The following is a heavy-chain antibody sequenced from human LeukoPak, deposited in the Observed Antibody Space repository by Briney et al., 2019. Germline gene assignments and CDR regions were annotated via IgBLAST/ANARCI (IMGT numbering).Heavy chain of an antibody. CDR3: ARDRTYCSSTSCYESLGFDP. D-gene: IGHD2-2*01. V-gene: IGHV4-34*01. Sequence: NPSETLSLTCAVYGGSFSGYYWSWIRQPPGKGLEWIGEINHSGSTNYNPSLKSRVTISVDTSKNQFSLKLSSVTAADTAVYYCARDRTYCSSTSCYESLGFDPWGQGTLVTVSS. CDR1: GGSFSGYY. J-gene: IGHJ5*02. CDR2: INHSGST.